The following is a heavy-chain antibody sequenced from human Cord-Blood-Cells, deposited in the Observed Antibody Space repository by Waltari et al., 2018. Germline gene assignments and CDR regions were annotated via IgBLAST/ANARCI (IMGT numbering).Heavy chain of an antibody. J-gene: IGHJ2*01. V-gene: IGHV4-34*01. CDR3: ARFRGSGSYWYFDL. D-gene: IGHD3-10*01. CDR1: GGSFSGYY. CDR2: INHSGRT. Sequence: QVQLQQWGAGLLKPSETPSLTCAVYGGSFSGYYWSWIRQPPGKGLEWIGEINHSGRTNYNPSLKSRVTISVDTSKNQFSLKLSSVTAADTAVYYCARFRGSGSYWYFDLWGRGTLVTVSS.